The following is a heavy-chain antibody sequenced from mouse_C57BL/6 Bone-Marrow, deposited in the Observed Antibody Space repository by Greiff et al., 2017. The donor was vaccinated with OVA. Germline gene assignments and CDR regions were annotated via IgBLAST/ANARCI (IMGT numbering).Heavy chain of an antibody. V-gene: IGHV3-6*01. Sequence: DVKLVESGPGLVKPSQSLSLTCSVTGYSITSGYYWNWIRQFPGNKLEWMGYISYDGSNNYNPSLKNRISITRDTSKNQFFLKLNSVTTEDTATYYCARGLGLDYWGQGTTLTVSS. CDR3: ARGLGLDY. J-gene: IGHJ2*01. D-gene: IGHD4-1*01. CDR1: GYSITSGYY. CDR2: ISYDGSN.